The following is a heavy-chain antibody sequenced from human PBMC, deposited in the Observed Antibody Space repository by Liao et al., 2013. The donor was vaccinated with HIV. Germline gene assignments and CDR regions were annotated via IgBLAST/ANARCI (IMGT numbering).Heavy chain of an antibody. V-gene: IGHV4-34*01. Sequence: QVQLQQWGAGLLKPSETLSLTCAVYNGSFSEYYWTWIRQSPGKGLQWIGEITESGGTTYNPSLKSRVTLSIDMSKNQFSLRLRSVTAADTAIYYCARGLTVTSEGVFDSWGQGNLVTVSS. CDR3: ARGLTVTSEGVFDS. CDR1: NGSFSEYY. CDR2: ITESGGT. J-gene: IGHJ4*02. D-gene: IGHD4-17*01.